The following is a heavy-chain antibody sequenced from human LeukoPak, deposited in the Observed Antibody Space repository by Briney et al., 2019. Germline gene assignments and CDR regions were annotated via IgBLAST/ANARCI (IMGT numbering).Heavy chain of an antibody. CDR2: IYYSGST. Sequence: SQTLSRACTAPGGSISSYYWSWIREPPGKGLEWIGYIYYSGSTNYNPSLKSRVTISVDTSKNQFSLKLSSVTAADTAVYYCATLDGYNLGLSYGGQGTLVIVSS. J-gene: IGHJ4*02. CDR1: GGSISSYY. CDR3: ATLDGYNLGLSY. D-gene: IGHD5-24*01. V-gene: IGHV4-59*08.